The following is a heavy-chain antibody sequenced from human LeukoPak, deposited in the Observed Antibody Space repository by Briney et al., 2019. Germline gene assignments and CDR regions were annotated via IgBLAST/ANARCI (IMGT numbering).Heavy chain of an antibody. Sequence: GASVKVSCKASANTFIGYDINWVRQATGQGLEWMGWMNSDSGDTGYAQKFQGRVTMTRNTSISTAYMELRSLRSEDTAVYYCARGRTDYYESSGSFPALGYWGQGTLVTVSS. J-gene: IGHJ4*02. CDR1: ANTFIGYD. CDR3: ARGRTDYYESSGSFPALGY. D-gene: IGHD3-22*01. CDR2: MNSDSGDT. V-gene: IGHV1-8*01.